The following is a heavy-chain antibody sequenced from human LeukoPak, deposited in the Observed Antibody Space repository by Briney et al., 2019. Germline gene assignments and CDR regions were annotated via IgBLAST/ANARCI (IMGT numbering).Heavy chain of an antibody. D-gene: IGHD3-22*01. CDR1: GGSFSGYY. CDR2: INHSGST. CDR3: ARFRDQFLYYYDSSGSDAFDI. Sequence: SETLSLTCAVYGGSFSGYYWSWIRQPPGKGLEWIGEINHSGSTNYNPSLKSRVTISVDTSKNQFSLKLSSVTAADTAVYYCARFRDQFLYYYDSSGSDAFDIWGQGTMVTVSS. V-gene: IGHV4-34*01. J-gene: IGHJ3*02.